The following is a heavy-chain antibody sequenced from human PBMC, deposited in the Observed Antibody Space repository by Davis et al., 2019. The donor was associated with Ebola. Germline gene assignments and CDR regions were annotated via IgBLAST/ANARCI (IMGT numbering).Heavy chain of an antibody. D-gene: IGHD3-3*01. CDR1: GGSISSYY. CDR2: IHYSGST. V-gene: IGHV4-59*08. Sequence: SETLSLTCTVSGGSISSYYWSWIRQPPGKGLEWIGYIHYSGSTNYNPSLKSRVTISVDTSKNQFSLKLSSVTAADTAVYYCARLYYDFWSGYYIANWFDPWGQGTLVTVSS. CDR3: ARLYYDFWSGYYIANWFDP. J-gene: IGHJ5*02.